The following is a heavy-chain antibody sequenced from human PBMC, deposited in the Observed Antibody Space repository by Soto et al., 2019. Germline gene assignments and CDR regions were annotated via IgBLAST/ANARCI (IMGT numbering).Heavy chain of an antibody. D-gene: IGHD1-26*01. J-gene: IGHJ1*01. CDR1: GFTFSSYA. Sequence: EVQLLESGGGLVQPGGSLRLSCAASGFTFSSYAMSWVRQAPGKGLEWVSAISGSGGSTYYADSVKGRFTIPRDKSKNTLYLQMTSQTVEDTAVYYSAGGMEGSHRNDNWGQGTLVTVS. V-gene: IGHV3-23*01. CDR2: ISGSGGST. CDR3: AGGMEGSHRNDN.